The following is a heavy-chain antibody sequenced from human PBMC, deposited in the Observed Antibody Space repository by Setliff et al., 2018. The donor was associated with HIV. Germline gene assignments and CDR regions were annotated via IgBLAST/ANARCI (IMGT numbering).Heavy chain of an antibody. J-gene: IGHJ5*02. CDR2: IHYSGRT. CDR3: ARAPFRGGSFGWFDP. CDR1: GDSISSGGFY. V-gene: IGHV4-31*03. D-gene: IGHD2-15*01. Sequence: SETLSLTCSVSGDSISSGGFYCNWFRQYPEKGLEWIGWIHYSGRTNFNPSLRSRATISFDTSKNQFSLNLTSVTAADTAVYYCARAPFRGGSFGWFDPWGQGTLVTVSS.